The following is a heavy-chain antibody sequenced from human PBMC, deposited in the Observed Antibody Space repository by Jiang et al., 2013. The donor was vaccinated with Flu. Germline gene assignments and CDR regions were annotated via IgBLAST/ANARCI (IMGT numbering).Heavy chain of an antibody. CDR3: ARVSSSWFDP. J-gene: IGHJ5*02. D-gene: IGHD6-13*01. Sequence: SRVTISVDTSKNQFSLKLSSVTAADTAVYYCARVSSSWFDPWGQGTLVTVSS. V-gene: IGHV4-30-2*04.